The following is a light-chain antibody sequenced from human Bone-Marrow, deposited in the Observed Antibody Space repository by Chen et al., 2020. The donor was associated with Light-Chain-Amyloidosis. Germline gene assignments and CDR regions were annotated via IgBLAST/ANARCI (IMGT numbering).Light chain of an antibody. CDR2: DDS. V-gene: IGLV3-21*02. CDR3: QVWDRSSDRPV. Sequence: SYVLTQPSSVSGAPGQTATIACGGNNIGSTSVHWYQQTPGHAPLLVVYDDSDRPSGIPERLSGSNSGNTATRTISRDEAGDEADYYCQVWDRSSDRPVFGGGTKLTVL. J-gene: IGLJ3*02. CDR1: NIGSTS.